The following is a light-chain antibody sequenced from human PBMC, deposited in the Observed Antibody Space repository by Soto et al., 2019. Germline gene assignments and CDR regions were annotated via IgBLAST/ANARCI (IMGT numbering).Light chain of an antibody. Sequence: DIVMTQSPLSLPVTPGEPASISCRSSQSLLHSNGYNYLDWYLQKPGQSPQLLIYLGSNRSSGVPDRFGGSGSGTDFTLKISRVEAEDVGVYYCMQPLQTPRTFGQGTKVEIK. CDR2: LGS. CDR1: QSLLHSNGYNY. V-gene: IGKV2-28*01. J-gene: IGKJ1*01. CDR3: MQPLQTPRT.